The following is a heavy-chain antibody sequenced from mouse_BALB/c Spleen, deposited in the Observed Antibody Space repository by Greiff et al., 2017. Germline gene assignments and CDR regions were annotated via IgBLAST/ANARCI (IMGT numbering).Heavy chain of an antibody. D-gene: IGHD2-14*01. V-gene: IGHV5-6-5*01. CDR1: GFTFSSYA. CDR3: ANRYDVGPYYAMDY. CDR2: ISSGGST. J-gene: IGHJ4*01. Sequence: EVKVEESGGGLVKPGGSLKLSCAASGFTFSSYAMSWVRQTPEKRLEWVASISSGGSTYYPDSVKGRFTISRDNARNILYLQMSSLRSEDTAMYYCANRYDVGPYYAMDYWGQGTSVTVSS.